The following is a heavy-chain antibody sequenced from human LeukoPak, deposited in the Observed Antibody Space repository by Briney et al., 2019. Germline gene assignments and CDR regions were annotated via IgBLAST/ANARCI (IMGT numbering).Heavy chain of an antibody. D-gene: IGHD4-17*01. CDR2: TYSGGST. CDR1: GVTISGNY. V-gene: IGHV3-53*04. J-gene: IGHJ6*02. CDR3: ASRYGDYGYGMDV. Sequence: GGTLTLSCAASGVTISGNYMSWVRQPPGKGLQWVSFTYSGGSTYYAESVKGRFTVSRHNYKNTLYLQMNSLRGEDTAVYYCASRYGDYGYGMDVWGQGTTVTVSS.